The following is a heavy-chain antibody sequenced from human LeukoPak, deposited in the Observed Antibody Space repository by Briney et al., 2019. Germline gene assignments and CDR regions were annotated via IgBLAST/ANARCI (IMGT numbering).Heavy chain of an antibody. CDR2: ISGSGGST. D-gene: IGHD3-16*02. Sequence: GGSLRLSCAASGFTFSSYAMSWVRQAPGKGLEWVSAISGSGGSTYYADSVKGRFTISRDNSKNTLYLQMNSLRAEDTAVYYCARILYDYVWGSYRYGLDYWGQGTLSPSP. V-gene: IGHV3-23*01. CDR3: ARILYDYVWGSYRYGLDY. CDR1: GFTFSSYA. J-gene: IGHJ4*02.